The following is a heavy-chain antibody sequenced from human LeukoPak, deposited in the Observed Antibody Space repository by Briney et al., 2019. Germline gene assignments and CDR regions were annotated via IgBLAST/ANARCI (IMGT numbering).Heavy chain of an antibody. V-gene: IGHV1-8*02. J-gene: IGHJ6*03. CDR3: ARGVREQWLVRYYYYMDV. D-gene: IGHD6-19*01. Sequence: GASAKVSCKASGYTFTSYDINWVRQATGQGLEWMGWMNPNSGNTGYAQKFQGRVTMTRNTSISTAYMELSSLRSEDTAVYYCARGVREQWLVRYYYYMDVWGKGTTVTISS. CDR2: MNPNSGNT. CDR1: GYTFTSYD.